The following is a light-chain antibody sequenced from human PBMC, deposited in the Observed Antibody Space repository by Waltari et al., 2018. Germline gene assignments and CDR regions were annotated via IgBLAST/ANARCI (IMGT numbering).Light chain of an antibody. CDR2: DAS. Sequence: EIVLTQSQDTLSLSTGERATLSCRASQSVGKFLAWYQQKPGQAPRLLIYDASIRATGIPDRFSGSGSGTDFSLTISRLEPEDFALYYCQHYVRLPVSFGQGTKVGIK. CDR3: QHYVRLPVS. CDR1: QSVGKF. V-gene: IGKV3-20*01. J-gene: IGKJ1*01.